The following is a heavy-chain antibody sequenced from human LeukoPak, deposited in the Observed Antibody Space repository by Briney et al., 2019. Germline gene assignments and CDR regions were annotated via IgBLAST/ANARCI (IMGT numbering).Heavy chain of an antibody. CDR2: INYSGST. V-gene: IGHV4-34*01. Sequence: SETLSLTCAVYGGPFSGYYWSWIRQPPGKGLELIGEINYSGSTNYNPSFKSRVTISVDTSKKQFSLKLSSVTAADTAVYYCARGEFGYYYDSSAYTAFDYWGQGTLVTVSS. D-gene: IGHD3-22*01. CDR1: GGPFSGYY. CDR3: ARGEFGYYYDSSAYTAFDY. J-gene: IGHJ4*02.